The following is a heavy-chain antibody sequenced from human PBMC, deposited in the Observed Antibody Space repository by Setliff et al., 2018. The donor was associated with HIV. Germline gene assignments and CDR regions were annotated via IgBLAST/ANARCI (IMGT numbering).Heavy chain of an antibody. CDR3: ARRGIIAGTTDF. CDR2: IFYSGST. J-gene: IGHJ4*02. V-gene: IGHV4-39*01. D-gene: IGHD1-7*01. Sequence: SETLSLTCTVSNGSISSSSYFWGWIRQPPGKGLESIGNIFYSGSTYYNPSLKSRVLISVDTSKNQFSLKLTSVTAADTAVYYCARRGIIAGTTDFWGQGTPVTVS. CDR1: NGSISSSSYF.